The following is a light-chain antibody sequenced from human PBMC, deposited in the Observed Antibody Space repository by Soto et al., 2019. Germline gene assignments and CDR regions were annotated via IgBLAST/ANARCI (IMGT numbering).Light chain of an antibody. V-gene: IGKV3-11*01. CDR2: DAS. Sequence: EIVLTQSPATLSLSPGEIATRSCRASQTVGSYLAWYQQKAGQAPRPLIYDASNRAPGIPARFSGSGSGTDITLTISSLEPEDFAVYYCQQRSNWPPITFGQGTRLEI. J-gene: IGKJ5*01. CDR3: QQRSNWPPIT. CDR1: QTVGSY.